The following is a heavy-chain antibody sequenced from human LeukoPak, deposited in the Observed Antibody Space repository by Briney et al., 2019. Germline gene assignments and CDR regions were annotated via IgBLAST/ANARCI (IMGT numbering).Heavy chain of an antibody. D-gene: IGHD3-10*01. V-gene: IGHV4-59*01. CDR2: IYYSGST. Sequence: SETLSLTCTVSGGSISSYYWSWIRQPPGKGLEYVGYIYYSGSTYYNPSLKSRVTISVDTSKNQFSQKLSSVTAADTAVYYCVRAGYYYGSGSYYNTPHFDYWGQGTLVTVSS. J-gene: IGHJ4*02. CDR3: VRAGYYYGSGSYYNTPHFDY. CDR1: GGSISSYY.